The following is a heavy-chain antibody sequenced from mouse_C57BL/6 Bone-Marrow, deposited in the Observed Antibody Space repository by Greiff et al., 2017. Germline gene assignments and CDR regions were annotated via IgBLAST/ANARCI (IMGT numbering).Heavy chain of an antibody. CDR1: GYTFTSSG. V-gene: IGHV1-81*01. J-gene: IGHJ4*01. CDR2: IYPRSGNT. CDR3: ARPGSSYFYYAMDY. D-gene: IGHD1-1*01. Sequence: VQLQQSGAELARPGASVKLSCKASGYTFTSSGISWVKQRTGQGLEWIGEIYPRSGNTYYNEKFKGKATLTADKSSSTAYMELRSLTSEDSAVYFCARPGSSYFYYAMDYWGQGTSVTVSS.